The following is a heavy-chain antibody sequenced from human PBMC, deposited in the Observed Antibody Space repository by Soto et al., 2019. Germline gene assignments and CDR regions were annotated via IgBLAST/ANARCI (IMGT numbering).Heavy chain of an antibody. J-gene: IGHJ6*02. CDR1: GGTFSSYA. D-gene: IGHD3-22*01. CDR2: IIPIFGTA. Sequence: QVPLVQSGAEVKKPGSSVKVSCKASGGTFSSYAISWVRQAPGQGLEWMGGIIPIFGTANYAQKFQGRVTITADESTSTAYMELSSLRSEDTAVYYCARDTRRITMIVVVNYGIDVWGQGTTVTVSS. V-gene: IGHV1-69*01. CDR3: ARDTRRITMIVVVNYGIDV.